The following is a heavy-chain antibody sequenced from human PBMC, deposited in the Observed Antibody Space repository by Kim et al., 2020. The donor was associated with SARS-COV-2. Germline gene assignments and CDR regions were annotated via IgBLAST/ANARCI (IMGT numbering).Heavy chain of an antibody. V-gene: IGHV1-24*01. CDR2: T. J-gene: IGHJ4*02. Sequence: TIFAQKVQDRVTLTEDTSTNTAYMELGSLTSEDTAVYFCAPETGPSRAFDYWGQGTLVTVSS. CDR3: APETGPSRAFDY.